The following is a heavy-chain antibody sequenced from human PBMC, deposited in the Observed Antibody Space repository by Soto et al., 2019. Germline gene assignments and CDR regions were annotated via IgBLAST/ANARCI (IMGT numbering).Heavy chain of an antibody. D-gene: IGHD3-22*01. CDR1: GYTFTSYD. J-gene: IGHJ6*02. Sequence: ASVKVSCKASGYTFTSYDINWVRQAPGQGLEWMGWINPNSGGTNYAQKFQGWVTMTRDTSISTAYMELSRLRSDDTAAYYCARDGTYYYDSSGYPTVGYYGMDVWGQGTTVTVSS. CDR2: INPNSGGT. CDR3: ARDGTYYYDSSGYPTVGYYGMDV. V-gene: IGHV1-2*04.